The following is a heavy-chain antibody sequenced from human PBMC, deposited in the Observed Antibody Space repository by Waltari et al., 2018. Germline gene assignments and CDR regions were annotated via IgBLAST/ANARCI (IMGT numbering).Heavy chain of an antibody. Sequence: EVQLFDSGGGLVQSGGSLRLSCAASGFPLSKAGMTWVRQPPGKGLDCVATIPDTGGSTFYADSVKGRFAISRDNSKNTLYLQMSSLRAGDTAVYYCATSFRGKFDFWGQGTLVTVSS. CDR1: GFPLSKAG. V-gene: IGHV3-23*01. CDR3: ATSFRGKFDF. J-gene: IGHJ4*02. CDR2: IPDTGGST. D-gene: IGHD3-16*01.